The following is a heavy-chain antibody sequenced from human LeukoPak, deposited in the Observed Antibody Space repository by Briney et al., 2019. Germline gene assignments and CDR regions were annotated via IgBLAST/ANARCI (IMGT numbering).Heavy chain of an antibody. J-gene: IGHJ4*02. CDR3: AKADSSGYIFDY. Sequence: GGSLRLSCAASGFTFSSYAMSWVRQAPGKGLEWVSAISGSGGSTYYAASGKGRFTISRDNSKNTLYLQMNSLRAEDTAVYYCAKADSSGYIFDYWGQGTLVTVSS. CDR2: ISGSGGST. CDR1: GFTFSSYA. D-gene: IGHD3-22*01. V-gene: IGHV3-23*01.